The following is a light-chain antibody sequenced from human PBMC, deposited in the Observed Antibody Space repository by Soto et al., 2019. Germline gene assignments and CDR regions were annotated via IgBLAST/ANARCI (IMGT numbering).Light chain of an antibody. V-gene: IGLV7-46*01. Sequence: AVVTQEPSLTVSPGGTVTLTCGSSTGAVISGHYPYWFQQKPGLAPRTLIYDTRNKHSWTPARFSGSLLGGKAALTLSGAQPEDEAEYSSLLSYSGPYVFGTGPKVTVL. CDR3: LLSYSGPYV. CDR1: TGAVISGHY. CDR2: DTR. J-gene: IGLJ1*01.